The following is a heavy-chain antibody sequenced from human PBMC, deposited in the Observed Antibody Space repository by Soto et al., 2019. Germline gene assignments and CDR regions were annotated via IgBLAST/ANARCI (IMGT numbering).Heavy chain of an antibody. J-gene: IGHJ4*02. V-gene: IGHV3-21*06. CDR2: ISSTTNYI. CDR1: GFTFTRYS. Sequence: EVQLVESGGGLVKPGGSLRLSCAASGFTFTRYSMNWVRQAPGKGLEWVSSISSTTNYIYYGDSMKGRFTISRDNGKNSLYLEIHRLRAEDTAVYYCARESEDLTSNFDYWGQGTLVTVSS. CDR3: ARESEDLTSNFDY.